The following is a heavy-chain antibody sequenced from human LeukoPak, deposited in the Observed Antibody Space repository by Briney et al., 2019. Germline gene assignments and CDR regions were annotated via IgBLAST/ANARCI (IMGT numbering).Heavy chain of an antibody. CDR3: ARDCSGGSCYVGYYYYMDV. Sequence: GGSLRLSCAASGFTFSSYEMNWVRQAPGKGLEWVSYISSSGSTIYYADSVKGRFTISRDNAKNSLYLQMNSLRAEDTAVYYCARDCSGGSCYVGYYYYMDVWGKGTMVTVSS. CDR2: ISSSGSTI. V-gene: IGHV3-48*03. D-gene: IGHD2-15*01. J-gene: IGHJ6*03. CDR1: GFTFSSYE.